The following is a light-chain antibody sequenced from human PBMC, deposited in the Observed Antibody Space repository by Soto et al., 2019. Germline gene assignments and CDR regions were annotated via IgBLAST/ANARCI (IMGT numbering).Light chain of an antibody. CDR2: DTS. CDR3: QQRSLSIT. Sequence: EIVLTQSPATLSLSPGERATLSCRASQSVGDYLAWYQQKPGQAPRLLIYDTSNRATGIPARFSGSGSGTDFTLTISSLEPEDFAVYYCQQRSLSITGGQGTRMEIK. J-gene: IGKJ5*01. V-gene: IGKV3-11*01. CDR1: QSVGDY.